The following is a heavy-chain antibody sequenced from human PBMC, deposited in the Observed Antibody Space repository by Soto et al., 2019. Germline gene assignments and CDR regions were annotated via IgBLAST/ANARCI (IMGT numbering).Heavy chain of an antibody. CDR2: ISSSGDRV. V-gene: IGHV3-48*01. CDR3: ARYYNGPGDY. D-gene: IGHD2-8*01. Sequence: EVQLVESGGGLVQPGGSLRLSCAASGFTFSTYAMNWVRQAPGKGLEWVSYISSSGDRVEYVDSVKGRFTISRDNARNSLYLQVNSLRVEDTAVYYCARYYNGPGDYWGQGTLVTVSS. CDR1: GFTFSTYA. J-gene: IGHJ4*02.